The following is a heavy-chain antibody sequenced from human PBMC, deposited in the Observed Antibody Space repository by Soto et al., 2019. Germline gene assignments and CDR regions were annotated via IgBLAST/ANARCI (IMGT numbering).Heavy chain of an antibody. CDR2: ISGSGDTT. J-gene: IGHJ4*02. CDR3: AKDQYSGSPGKPDY. D-gene: IGHD1-26*01. CDR1: GITFSSYA. V-gene: IGHV3-23*01. Sequence: GGSLRLSCAASGITFSSYAMSWVRQAPGKGLEWVSGISGSGDTTWYTDSVKGRFTISRDNPKNTLYLQMNSLRAEDTAVYFCAKDQYSGSPGKPDYWGQGILVTLSS.